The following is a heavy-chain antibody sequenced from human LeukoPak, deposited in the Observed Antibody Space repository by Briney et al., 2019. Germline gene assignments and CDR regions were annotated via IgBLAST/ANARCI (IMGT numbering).Heavy chain of an antibody. CDR3: ARGITMDRGAILRSAFDI. J-gene: IGHJ3*02. D-gene: IGHD3-10*01. V-gene: IGHV3-30-3*01. CDR1: VFTFSSYA. Sequence: GGPLRLSCAASVFTFSSYAMHRVRQAPGKGLEGVAVISYDGSNKYYADSVKGRFTISRDNSKNTLYLQMNSLRAEDTAVYYCARGITMDRGAILRSAFDIWGQGTMVTVSS. CDR2: ISYDGSNK.